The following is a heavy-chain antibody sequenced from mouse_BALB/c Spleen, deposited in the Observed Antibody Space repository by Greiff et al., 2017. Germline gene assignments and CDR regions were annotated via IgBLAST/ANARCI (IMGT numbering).Heavy chain of an antibody. CDR3: TRGSTMITTENYYAMDY. Sequence: EVKVVESGTVLARPGASVKMSCKASGYTFTSYWMHWVKQRPGQGLEWIGAIYPGNSDTSYNQKFKGKAKLTAVTSTSTAYMELSSLTNEDSAVYYCTRGSTMITTENYYAMDYWGQGTSVTVSS. V-gene: IGHV1-5*01. D-gene: IGHD2-4*01. CDR2: IYPGNSDT. J-gene: IGHJ4*01. CDR1: GYTFTSYW.